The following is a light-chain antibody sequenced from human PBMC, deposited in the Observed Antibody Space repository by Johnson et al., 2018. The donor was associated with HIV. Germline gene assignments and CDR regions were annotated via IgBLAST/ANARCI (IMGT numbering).Light chain of an antibody. V-gene: IGLV1-51*02. J-gene: IGLJ1*01. Sequence: VLTQPPSVSAAPGQKVTISCSGSTYNIGNNYVSWYQQLPGIAPTLLIYEKNKRPSGIPDRFSASKSGTSATLDITGLQTGDEADYYCGTWDSGLGAHYVFGTGTKVTVL. CDR1: TYNIGNNY. CDR3: GTWDSGLGAHYV. CDR2: EKN.